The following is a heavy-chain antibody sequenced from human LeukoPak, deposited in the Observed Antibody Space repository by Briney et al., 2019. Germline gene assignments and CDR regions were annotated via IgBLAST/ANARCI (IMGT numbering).Heavy chain of an antibody. V-gene: IGHV3-7*01. D-gene: IGHD1-26*01. CDR3: ARNLYSGSSGR. CDR2: IKQDGSEK. J-gene: IGHJ4*02. CDR1: GFTFSSYW. Sequence: GGSLRLSCAASGFTFSSYWMSWVRQAPGKGLEWVANIKQDGSEKYYVDSVKGRFTISRGNAKNSLYLQMNSLRAEDTAVYYCARNLYSGSSGRWGQGTLVTVSS.